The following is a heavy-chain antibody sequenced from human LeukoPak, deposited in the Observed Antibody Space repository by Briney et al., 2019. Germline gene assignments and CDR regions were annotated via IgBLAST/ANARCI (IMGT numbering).Heavy chain of an antibody. J-gene: IGHJ5*02. V-gene: IGHV4-39*07. CDR1: GGSISSSSYY. CDR2: IYYSGST. D-gene: IGHD3-10*01. Sequence: SETLSLTCTVSGGSISSSSYYWGWIRQPPGKGLEWIGSIYYSGSTYYNPSLKSRVTISVDTSKNQFSLKLSSVTAADTAVYYCAREPGSVLWFGELSNDWFDPWGQGTLVTVSS. CDR3: AREPGSVLWFGELSNDWFDP.